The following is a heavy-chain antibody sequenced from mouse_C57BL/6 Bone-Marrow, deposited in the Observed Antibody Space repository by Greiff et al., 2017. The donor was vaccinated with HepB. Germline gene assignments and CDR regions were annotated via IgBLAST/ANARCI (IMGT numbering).Heavy chain of an antibody. CDR3: ARQKGGTYWYFDV. Sequence: QVQLQQSGPELVKPGASVKLSCKASGYTFTSYDINWVKQRPGQGLEWIGWIYPRDGSTKYNEKFKGTATLTVDTSSSTAYMELHSLTSEDSAVYFCARQKGGTYWYFDVWGTGTTVTVSS. D-gene: IGHD4-1*01. CDR1: GYTFTSYD. J-gene: IGHJ1*03. CDR2: IYPRDGST. V-gene: IGHV1-85*01.